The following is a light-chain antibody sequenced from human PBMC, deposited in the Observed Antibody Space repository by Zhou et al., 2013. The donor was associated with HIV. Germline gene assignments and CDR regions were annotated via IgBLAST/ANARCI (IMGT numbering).Light chain of an antibody. CDR2: GIS. Sequence: EIVLTRSPGTLSLSPGERATLSCRASQSVSYSYLAWYQQKPGQAPRLLIYGISSRATGIPDRFSGSGSGTDFTLTISRLEPEDFAVYYCQQYGSSPITFGQGTRLETK. V-gene: IGKV3-20*01. CDR1: QSVSYSY. J-gene: IGKJ5*01. CDR3: QQYGSSPIT.